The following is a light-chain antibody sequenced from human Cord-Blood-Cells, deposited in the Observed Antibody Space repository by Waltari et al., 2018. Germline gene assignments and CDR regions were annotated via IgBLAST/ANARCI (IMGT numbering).Light chain of an antibody. CDR3: SSYTSSSTYV. Sequence: QSALTQPASVSGSPGQSITISCTGTSSDVGGYNYASWYQQHPGKAPNLMIYDVSKRPSGFSNRFSGAKSGNTASLTISGLQAEDEADYYCSSYTSSSTYVFGTGTKVTVL. CDR1: SSDVGGYNY. CDR2: DVS. J-gene: IGLJ1*01. V-gene: IGLV2-14*01.